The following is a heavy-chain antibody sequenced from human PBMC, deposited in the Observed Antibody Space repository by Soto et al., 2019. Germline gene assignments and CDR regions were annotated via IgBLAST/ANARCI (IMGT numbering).Heavy chain of an antibody. CDR2: ISSSGTYI. D-gene: IGHD3-16*01. CDR3: VRAGDVFDVHYYGMDL. J-gene: IGHJ6*01. V-gene: IGHV3-21*01. Sequence: VGSLRLSCEASGFTFNDYSMDWVRQAPEKGLEWVSSISSSGTYIYYADSVKGRFAISRDNANNVMYLQMDTLRAEDTAVYYCVRAGDVFDVHYYGMDLWGAGTTVTVYS. CDR1: GFTFNDYS.